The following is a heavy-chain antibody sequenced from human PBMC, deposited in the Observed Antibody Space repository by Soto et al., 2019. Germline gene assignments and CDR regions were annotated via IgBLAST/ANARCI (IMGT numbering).Heavy chain of an antibody. CDR3: ARAPYSSSSFFFDL. J-gene: IGHJ4*02. Sequence: VSCKASGYTFTSYFMHWVRQAPGQGLQWMGIIHPKGGSTNYAQKFQGRVAMTWDTSTSTAYMELSSLTSGDTAVYYCARAPYSSSSFFFDLWGQGTLVTVSS. CDR1: GYTFTSYF. CDR2: IHPKGGST. V-gene: IGHV1-46*01. D-gene: IGHD6-6*01.